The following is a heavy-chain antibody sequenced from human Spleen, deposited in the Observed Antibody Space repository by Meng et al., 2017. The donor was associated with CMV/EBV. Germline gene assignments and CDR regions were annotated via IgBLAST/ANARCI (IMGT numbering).Heavy chain of an antibody. CDR3: AKDQYYHDRNGYPDVDH. CDR2: IRYEGSNK. V-gene: IGHV3-30*02. CDR1: GFTLSSYG. J-gene: IGHJ4*02. D-gene: IGHD3-22*01. Sequence: GGSLRLSCAASGFTLSSYGMHWVRQAPGKGLEWVAFIRYEGSNKYYTDSVKGRFTISRDNSKNTLSLQMNSLRAEDTAVYYCAKDQYYHDRNGYPDVDHWGQGTLVTVSS.